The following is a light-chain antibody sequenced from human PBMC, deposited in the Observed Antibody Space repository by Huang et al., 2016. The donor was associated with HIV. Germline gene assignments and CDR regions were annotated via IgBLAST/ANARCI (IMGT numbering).Light chain of an antibody. CDR2: AAS. V-gene: IGKV1-39*01. J-gene: IGKJ4*01. CDR1: QSISSY. Sequence: DIQMTQSPSSLSASVGDRVTITCRASQSISSYLNWYQQKPGKAPKLLIYAASSLQSGVPSRFSGSGSGTDFTLTVRNLQPEDFAAYYCQQSYSTPLTFGRGTKVEIK. CDR3: QQSYSTPLT.